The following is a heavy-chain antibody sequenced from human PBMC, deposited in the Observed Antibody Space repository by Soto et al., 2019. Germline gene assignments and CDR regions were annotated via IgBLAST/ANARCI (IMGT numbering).Heavy chain of an antibody. Sequence: SETLSLTCTVSGCSISSGGYSWSWIRQAPGKGLEWIGYIYHSGSTYYNPSLKSRVTISVDRSKNQFSLKLSSVTAADTAVYYCARVPDRWGQGTLVTVSS. CDR2: IYHSGST. D-gene: IGHD2-2*01. CDR3: ARVPDR. J-gene: IGHJ5*02. V-gene: IGHV4-30-2*01. CDR1: GCSISSGGYS.